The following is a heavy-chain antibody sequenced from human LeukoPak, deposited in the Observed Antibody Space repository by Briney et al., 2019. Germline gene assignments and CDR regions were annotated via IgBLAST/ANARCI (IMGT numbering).Heavy chain of an antibody. J-gene: IGHJ4*02. Sequence: GSLRLSCAASGFTFSSYWMSWVRQAPGKGLEWVANIKQDGSEKYYVDSVKGRFTISRDNAKNSLCLQMNSLRAEDTAVYYCASPRYSYGYDVAGDWGQGTLVTVSS. CDR2: IKQDGSEK. CDR3: ASPRYSYGYDVAGD. V-gene: IGHV3-7*03. D-gene: IGHD5-18*01. CDR1: GFTFSSYW.